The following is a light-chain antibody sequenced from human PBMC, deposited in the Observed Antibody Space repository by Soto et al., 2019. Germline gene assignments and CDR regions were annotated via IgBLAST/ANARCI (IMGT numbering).Light chain of an antibody. CDR3: QQYNNWPVT. CDR1: QSVSSK. J-gene: IGKJ1*01. V-gene: IGKV3-15*01. CDR2: GAS. Sequence: DIVLTQSPGTLSVSPGERATLSCRASQSVSSKLAWYQQKPGQAPRLLFYGASTGATGIPARFSGSGSETEFTLSISSLQSEDFAVYYCQQYNNWPVTFGEGTKVEIK.